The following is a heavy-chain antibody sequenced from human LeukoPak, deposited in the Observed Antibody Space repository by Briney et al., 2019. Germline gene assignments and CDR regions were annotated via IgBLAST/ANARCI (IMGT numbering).Heavy chain of an antibody. Sequence: PSETLSLTCTVSGGSISSYYWSWIRQPPGKGLEWIGYIYYSGSTYYNPSLKSRVTISVDTSKNQFSQKLSSVAAADTAVYYCARHGERYYYDSSGYYDYWGQGTLVTVSS. V-gene: IGHV4-59*04. CDR1: GGSISSYY. CDR2: IYYSGST. J-gene: IGHJ4*02. D-gene: IGHD3-22*01. CDR3: ARHGERYYYDSSGYYDY.